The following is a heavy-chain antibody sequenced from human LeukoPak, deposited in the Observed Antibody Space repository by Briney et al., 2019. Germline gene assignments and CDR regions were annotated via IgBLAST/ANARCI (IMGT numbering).Heavy chain of an antibody. Sequence: GGSLRLSCAASGFSLSSYDMNWVRQAPGKGLEWVSSINTTSTYIYYRYSVKGRFTISRDNARNSLYLQMNGLRAEDTDVYYCARADCFSSTCYLRSSWFDPWGQGTLVTVSS. J-gene: IGHJ5*02. D-gene: IGHD2-2*01. CDR2: INTTSTYI. CDR1: GFSLSSYD. V-gene: IGHV3-21*01. CDR3: ARADCFSSTCYLRSSWFDP.